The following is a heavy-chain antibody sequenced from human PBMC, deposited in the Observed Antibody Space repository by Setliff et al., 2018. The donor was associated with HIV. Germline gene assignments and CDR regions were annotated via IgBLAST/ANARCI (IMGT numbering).Heavy chain of an antibody. CDR3: ARGVRPWFGEGNWFDP. Sequence: ASVKVSCKPSGYTFISYDIHWVRQATGQGLEWMGWMNPNSGNTGYAQKFQGRVTMTRSTSISTAYMELSSLRSEDTAGYYCARGVRPWFGEGNWFDPWGQGTLVTVSS. D-gene: IGHD3-10*01. V-gene: IGHV1-8*02. J-gene: IGHJ5*02. CDR2: MNPNSGNT. CDR1: GYTFISYD.